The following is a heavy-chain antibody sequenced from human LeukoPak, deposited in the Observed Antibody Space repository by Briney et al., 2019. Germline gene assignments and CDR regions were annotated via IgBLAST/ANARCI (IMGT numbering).Heavy chain of an antibody. CDR3: AGHGTISSASYFDY. V-gene: IGHV4-4*08. CDR2: IHTSRST. D-gene: IGHD1-14*01. CDR1: GGSVSSYY. J-gene: IGHJ4*02. Sequence: SPSETLSLTCSVSGGSVSSYYWRWVRQSPGKGVEWVGYIHTSRSTNYNPSLNSRVPGFVDTSNNQVSLRLSSVTAADTAVYYCAGHGTISSASYFDYWGQGALVTVSS.